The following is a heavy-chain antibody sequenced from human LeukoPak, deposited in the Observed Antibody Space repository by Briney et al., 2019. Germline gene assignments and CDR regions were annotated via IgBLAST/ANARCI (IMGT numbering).Heavy chain of an antibody. D-gene: IGHD3-10*01. V-gene: IGHV4-4*02. CDR3: ARRGRYGSGSYYPSFEY. J-gene: IGHJ4*02. CDR2: IYHSGST. Sequence: SGTLSLTCAVSGGSISSSHLWSWVRQPPGKELEWIGEIYHSGSTNYNPSLKARVTISVDKSKNQFSLNLISVIAADTAVYYCARRGRYGSGSYYPSFEYWGQGALVTVSS. CDR1: GGSISSSHL.